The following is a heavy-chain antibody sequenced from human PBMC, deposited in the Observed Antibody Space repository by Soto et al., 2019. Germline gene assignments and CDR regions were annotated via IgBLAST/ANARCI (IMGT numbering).Heavy chain of an antibody. Sequence: QVELVQYGAEVKKPGASVKVSCKASGYTFTRYGISWVRQALGQGLEWMGWISAYNGNTNYAQKLQGRVTMTTDTSTSTAFMELRSLRSDDTAVYYCARDRVNILTGYYRGTLGYWGQGTLVTVSS. D-gene: IGHD3-9*01. CDR1: GYTFTRYG. CDR2: ISAYNGNT. V-gene: IGHV1-18*01. CDR3: ARDRVNILTGYYRGTLGY. J-gene: IGHJ4*02.